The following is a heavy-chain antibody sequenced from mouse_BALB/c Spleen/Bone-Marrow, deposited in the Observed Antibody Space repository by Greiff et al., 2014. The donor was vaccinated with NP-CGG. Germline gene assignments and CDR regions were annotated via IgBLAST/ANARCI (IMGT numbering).Heavy chain of an antibody. V-gene: IGHV1S135*01. CDR2: FDPYNGGT. Sequence: EVQLQQSGPELVKPGASVKVSCKASGYAFTNYNMSWVKQSHGKSLEWIGYFDPYNGGTSYNQKFKGKATLTVDKSSSTAYMHLNSLTSEDSAVYYCARSFAMDYWGQGTSVTVPS. CDR3: ARSFAMDY. J-gene: IGHJ4*01. CDR1: GYAFTNYN.